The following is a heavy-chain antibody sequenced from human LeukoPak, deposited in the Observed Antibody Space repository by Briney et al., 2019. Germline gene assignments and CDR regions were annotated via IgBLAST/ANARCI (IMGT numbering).Heavy chain of an antibody. CDR2: ISSTCTTI. CDR3: ARESGNGYVDV. J-gene: IGHJ6*02. V-gene: IGHV3-48*04. CDR1: GFTFSSFS. Sequence: GGSLRLSCVASGFTFSSFSMNWVRQAPGKGLEWISYISSTCTTIYYADSVQGRFTISRDNAKNSLYLQMNSLRADDTAVYYCARESGNGYVDVWGQGTTVTVSS. D-gene: IGHD1-26*01.